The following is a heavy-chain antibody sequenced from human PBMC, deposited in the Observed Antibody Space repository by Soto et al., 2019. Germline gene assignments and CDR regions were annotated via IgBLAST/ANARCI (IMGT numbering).Heavy chain of an antibody. CDR1: GFTFSSYA. Sequence: EVQLLESGGGLVQPGGSLRLSCAASGFTFSSYAMSWVRQAPGKGLEWVSAISGSGGSTYYADSVKGRFTNARDNSNHTLYLQMHSLSAEDTAVYYCAKDSQGYDSRGYYTDAFDIWGQGPVVTLSS. CDR2: ISGSGGST. V-gene: IGHV3-23*01. D-gene: IGHD3-22*01. CDR3: AKDSQGYDSRGYYTDAFDI. J-gene: IGHJ3*02.